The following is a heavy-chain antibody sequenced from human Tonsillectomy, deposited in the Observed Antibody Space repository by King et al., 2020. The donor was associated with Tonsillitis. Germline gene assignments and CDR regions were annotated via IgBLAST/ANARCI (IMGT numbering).Heavy chain of an antibody. CDR1: GYTFTSYG. V-gene: IGHV1-18*01. CDR3: ATVKRGGYYDSSGYYYYFDY. J-gene: IGHJ4*02. Sequence: QLVQSGAEVKKPGASVKVSCKASGYTFTSYGISWVRQAPGQGLEWMGWISAYNGSTNYAQKLQGRVTMTTDTSTSTAYMELRSLRSDDTAVYYCATVKRGGYYDSSGYYYYFDYWGQGTLVTVSS. CDR2: ISAYNGST. D-gene: IGHD3-22*01.